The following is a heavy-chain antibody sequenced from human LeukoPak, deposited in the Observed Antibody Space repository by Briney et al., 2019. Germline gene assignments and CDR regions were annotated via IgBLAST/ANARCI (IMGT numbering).Heavy chain of an antibody. CDR3: ARALTYCGGDCYS. CDR2: IIPIFGTA. D-gene: IGHD2-21*01. Sequence: GASVKVPCKASGGTFSSYAISWVRQAPGQGLEWMGGIIPIFGTANYAQKFQGRVTITTGESTSTAYMELSSLRSEDTAVYYCARALTYCGGDCYSWGQGTLVTVSS. CDR1: GGTFSSYA. J-gene: IGHJ5*02. V-gene: IGHV1-69*05.